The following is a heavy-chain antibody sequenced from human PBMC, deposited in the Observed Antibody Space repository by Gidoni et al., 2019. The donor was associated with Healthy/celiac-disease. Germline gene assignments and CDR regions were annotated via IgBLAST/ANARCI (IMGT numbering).Heavy chain of an antibody. CDR3: ARATPIITIFGVVIEKACDY. V-gene: IGHV4-34*01. Sequence: QVQLQQWGAGLLRPSETLSLTCAVHGGSFSGYYWTWIRPPPGKGLEWIGEINHSGSTKYNPSLKSRVTISVDTSKNQFSLKLSSVTAADTAVYYCARATPIITIFGVVIEKACDYWGQGTLVTVSS. J-gene: IGHJ4*02. D-gene: IGHD3-3*01. CDR1: GGSFSGYY. CDR2: INHSGST.